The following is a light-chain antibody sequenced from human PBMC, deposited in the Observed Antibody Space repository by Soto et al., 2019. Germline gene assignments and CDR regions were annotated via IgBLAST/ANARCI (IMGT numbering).Light chain of an antibody. V-gene: IGKV1-6*01. CDR3: LQDYNCPLT. CDR2: AAS. Sequence: ATQMTQSPPSLSASVGDRITITCRASQDSRNDLAWYQQKPGEAPKLLMYAASRLQSGVPSRFSGSGSGTDFTLTISTLQPEDFATYYCLQDYNCPLTFGGGTKVEIK. J-gene: IGKJ4*01. CDR1: QDSRND.